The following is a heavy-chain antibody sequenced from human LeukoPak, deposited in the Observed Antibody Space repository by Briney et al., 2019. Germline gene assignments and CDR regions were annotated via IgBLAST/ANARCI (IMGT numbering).Heavy chain of an antibody. J-gene: IGHJ4*02. CDR1: GFTVSSNY. CDR3: ARHRDGYLFDY. Sequence: GGSLRLSCAAPGFTVSSNYMSWVRQAPGKGLEWVSVIYSGGSTYYADSVKGRFTISRDNSKNTLYLQMNSLRAEDTAVYYCARHRDGYLFDYWGQGTLVTVSS. D-gene: IGHD5-12*01. V-gene: IGHV3-66*04. CDR2: IYSGGST.